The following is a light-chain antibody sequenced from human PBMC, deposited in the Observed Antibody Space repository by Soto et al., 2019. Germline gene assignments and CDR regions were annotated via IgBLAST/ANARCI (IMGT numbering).Light chain of an antibody. J-gene: IGKJ1*01. CDR3: QQRSNWPST. CDR2: DAS. CDR1: QSVSSY. V-gene: IGKV3-11*01. Sequence: EIVLTQSPATLSLSPGERATLSCRASQSVSSYLAWYQQKPGQAPRLLIYDASNRATGIPARFTGSGSGTDFTLIISSLEPEDFAVYYCQQRSNWPSTFGQGTKVDIK.